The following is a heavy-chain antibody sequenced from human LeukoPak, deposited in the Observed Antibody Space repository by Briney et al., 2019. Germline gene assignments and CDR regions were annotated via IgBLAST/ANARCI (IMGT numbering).Heavy chain of an antibody. CDR2: ISGSGNII. J-gene: IGHJ4*02. Sequence: GGSLRLSCAASGITFSRYNMNWVRQAPGKGLEWVSYISGSGNIIYYADSVKGWFTISRDNARNSLYLQINSLRAEDTAVYYCAKVGAAVATTGVDYWGQGTLVTVSS. D-gene: IGHD5-12*01. CDR3: AKVGAAVATTGVDY. V-gene: IGHV3-48*04. CDR1: GITFSRYN.